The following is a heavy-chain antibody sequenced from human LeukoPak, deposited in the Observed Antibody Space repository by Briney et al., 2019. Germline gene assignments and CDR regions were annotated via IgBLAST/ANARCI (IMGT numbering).Heavy chain of an antibody. CDR1: GFTFNNYG. CDR2: IRYNGNNQ. CDR3: ARDMGEYYYGSGSFDY. Sequence: GGSLRLSCAASGFTFNNYGMHWVRQAPGKGLEWVAFIRYNGNNQYYADSVKGRFTISRDNAKNSLFLQMNSLRAEDTAVYYCARDMGEYYYGSGSFDYWGQGTLVTVSS. V-gene: IGHV3-30*02. J-gene: IGHJ4*02. D-gene: IGHD3-10*01.